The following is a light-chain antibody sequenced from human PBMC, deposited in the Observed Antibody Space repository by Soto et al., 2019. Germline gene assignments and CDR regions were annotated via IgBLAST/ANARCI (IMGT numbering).Light chain of an antibody. CDR1: SSDVGGYNY. CDR2: EVS. Sequence: HSALTQPASVSGSPGQSITISCTGTSSDVGGYNYVSWYQQHPGKAPKLMIYEVSNRPSGVSNRFSGSKSDNTASLTISGLQAEDEADYYCSSYTSSSTLVVFGGGTKVTVL. CDR3: SSYTSSSTLVV. J-gene: IGLJ2*01. V-gene: IGLV2-14*01.